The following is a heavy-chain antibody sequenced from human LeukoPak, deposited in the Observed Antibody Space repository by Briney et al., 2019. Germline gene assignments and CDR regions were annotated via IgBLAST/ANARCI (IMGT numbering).Heavy chain of an antibody. Sequence: ASVKVSCKASRYTFTAFYIHWLRQAPGQGLEWMGWIDPNSGGTNYAKSFQGRVTMTRDTSVNTVYMELSRLTSDDTAVYFCARDTLYYDSSGYYYGHFDYWGQGTLVTVSS. V-gene: IGHV1-2*02. CDR1: RYTFTAFY. CDR3: ARDTLYYDSSGYYYGHFDY. J-gene: IGHJ4*02. D-gene: IGHD3-22*01. CDR2: IDPNSGGT.